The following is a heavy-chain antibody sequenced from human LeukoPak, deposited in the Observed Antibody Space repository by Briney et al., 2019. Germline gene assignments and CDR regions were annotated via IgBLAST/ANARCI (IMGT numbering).Heavy chain of an antibody. CDR3: ARIPSTLFWSGYNGFYYYGMDV. V-gene: IGHV4-34*01. CDR2: INHSGST. Sequence: SETLSLTCAVYGGSFSGYYWSWIRQPPGKGLEWIGEINHSGSTNYNPSLKSRVTISVDTSKNQFSLKLSSVTAADTAVYYCARIPSTLFWSGYNGFYYYGMDVWGQGTTVTVS. J-gene: IGHJ6*02. D-gene: IGHD3-3*01. CDR1: GGSFSGYY.